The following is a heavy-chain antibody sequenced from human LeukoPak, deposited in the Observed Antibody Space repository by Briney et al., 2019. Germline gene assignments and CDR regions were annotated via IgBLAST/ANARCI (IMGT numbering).Heavy chain of an antibody. Sequence: PSETLSLTCTVSARSISIYYSSWIRQPAGKGLEWIGRIYTSGSTSYNPSLKSRVNMSVDTSKNQFSLKLSSVTAADTAVYYCAREIMLLSQDAFDIWGQGTMVTVSS. CDR2: IYTSGST. D-gene: IGHD2-15*01. V-gene: IGHV4-4*07. CDR3: AREIMLLSQDAFDI. J-gene: IGHJ3*02. CDR1: ARSISIYY.